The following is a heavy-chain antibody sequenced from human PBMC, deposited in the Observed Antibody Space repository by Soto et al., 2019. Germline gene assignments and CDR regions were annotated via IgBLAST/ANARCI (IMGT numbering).Heavy chain of an antibody. CDR1: GLTFSNYA. CDR3: AKQRAGYGSGGDTFYFDS. J-gene: IGHJ4*02. V-gene: IGHV3-23*01. Sequence: GGSLRLSCTVSGLTFSNYAMNWARQARGKGVEWVSSLSGSGGTTYYADPVKGRLIICRDNSKNTLYLLMNSLRAEDTALYYCAKQRAGYGSGGDTFYFDSWGQGALVTVSS. CDR2: LSGSGGTT. D-gene: IGHD3-10*01.